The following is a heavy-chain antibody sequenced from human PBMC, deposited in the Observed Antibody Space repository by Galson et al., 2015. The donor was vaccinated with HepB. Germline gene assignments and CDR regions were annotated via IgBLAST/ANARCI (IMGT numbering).Heavy chain of an antibody. J-gene: IGHJ4*02. Sequence: SLRLSCAASGFTVSSNYMSWVRQAPGKGLEWVSVIYSGGSTYYADSVKGRFTISRDNSKNTLYLQMNSLRAEDTAVYYCARAYGIVGADHYFDCWGQGTLVTVSS. D-gene: IGHD1-26*01. CDR3: ARAYGIVGADHYFDC. CDR1: GFTVSSNY. V-gene: IGHV3-53*01. CDR2: IYSGGST.